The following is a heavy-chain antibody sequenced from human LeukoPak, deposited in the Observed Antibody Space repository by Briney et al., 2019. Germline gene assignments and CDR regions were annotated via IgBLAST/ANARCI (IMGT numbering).Heavy chain of an antibody. CDR3: ARDSPTGTTMVYFDY. Sequence: SVKVSCMASGGTFSSYAISWVRQAPGQGLEWMGGIIPIFGTANYAQKFQGRVTITAEESTSTAYMELSSLRSEDTAVYYCARDSPTGTTMVYFDYWGQGTLVTVSS. J-gene: IGHJ4*02. V-gene: IGHV1-69*13. CDR2: IIPIFGTA. CDR1: GGTFSSYA. D-gene: IGHD1-7*01.